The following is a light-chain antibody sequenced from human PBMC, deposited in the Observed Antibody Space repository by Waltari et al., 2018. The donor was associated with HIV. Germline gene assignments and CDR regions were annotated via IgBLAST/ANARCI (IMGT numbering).Light chain of an antibody. Sequence: QSALTQPPSASGSPGQSVAISCTGSSNDIGTYTFVSWYQHHPGKAPKLLIYDVTLRPPGIPDRFSGTKSGYTASLTVSDLQVEDEADYYCVSYTEKDTFLLFGGGTKLAV. V-gene: IGLV2-8*01. J-gene: IGLJ2*01. CDR3: VSYTEKDTFLL. CDR1: SNDIGTYTF. CDR2: DVT.